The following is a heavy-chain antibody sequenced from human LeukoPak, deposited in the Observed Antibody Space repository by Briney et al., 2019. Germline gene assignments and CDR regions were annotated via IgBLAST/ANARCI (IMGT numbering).Heavy chain of an antibody. CDR3: ARDNPYRDWRAFDI. CDR2: MYYSGNT. Sequence: SETLSLTCTVSGGSISSSNYYWGWIRQPPGKGLECIGSMYYSGNTNYNPSLKSRVTISVDTSKNQFSLKLSSVTAADTAVYYCARDNPYRDWRAFDIWGQGTMVTVSS. J-gene: IGHJ3*02. V-gene: IGHV4-39*07. CDR1: GGSISSSNYY. D-gene: IGHD3-3*01.